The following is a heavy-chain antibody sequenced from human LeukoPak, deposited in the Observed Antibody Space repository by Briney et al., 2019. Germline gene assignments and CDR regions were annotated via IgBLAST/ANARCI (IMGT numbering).Heavy chain of an antibody. CDR2: ISSSSSYI. CDR3: AKGPRTTVTTTLDY. CDR1: GFTFSSYS. V-gene: IGHV3-21*04. Sequence: GGSLRLSCAASGFTFSSYSMNWVRQAPGKGLEWVSSISSSSSYIYYADSVKGRFTISRDNAKNSLYLQMNSLRAEDTALYYCAKGPRTTVTTTLDYWGQGTLVTVSS. J-gene: IGHJ4*02. D-gene: IGHD4-17*01.